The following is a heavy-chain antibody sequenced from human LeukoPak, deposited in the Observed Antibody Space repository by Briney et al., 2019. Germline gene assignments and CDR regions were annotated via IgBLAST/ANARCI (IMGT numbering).Heavy chain of an antibody. CDR2: ISYDGSNK. D-gene: IGHD1-26*01. V-gene: IGHV3-30-3*01. J-gene: IGHJ4*02. CDR3: AKEAGGTKSFDY. Sequence: PGGSLRLSCAASGFTFSSYAMHWVRQAPGKGLEWVAVISYDGSNKYYADSVKGRFTISRDNSKNTLYLQMNSLRAEDTAVYYCAKEAGGTKSFDYWGQGTLVTVSS. CDR1: GFTFSSYA.